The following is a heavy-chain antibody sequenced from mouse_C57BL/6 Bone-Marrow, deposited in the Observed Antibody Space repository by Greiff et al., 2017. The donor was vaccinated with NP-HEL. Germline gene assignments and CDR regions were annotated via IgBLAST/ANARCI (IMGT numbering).Heavy chain of an antibody. CDR3: AREEGLLRGYAMDY. Sequence: VQLQQSGPELVKPGASVKMSCKASGYTFTDYNMHWVKQSHGKSLEWIGYINPNNGGTSYNQKFKGKATLTVHKSSSTAYMELRSLTSEDSAVYYCAREEGLLRGYAMDYWGQGTSVTVSS. D-gene: IGHD1-1*01. CDR2: INPNNGGT. V-gene: IGHV1-22*01. CDR1: GYTFTDYN. J-gene: IGHJ4*01.